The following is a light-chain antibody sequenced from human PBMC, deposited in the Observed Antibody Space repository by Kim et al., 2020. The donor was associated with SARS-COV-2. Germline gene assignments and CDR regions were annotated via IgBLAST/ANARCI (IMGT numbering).Light chain of an antibody. Sequence: QAVVTQEHSLTVSPGGTVTLTCSSSAGAVTSANFPNWLQQKRGQPPRPLIYSTTNRHSWTPARFSGSLLGGRAALTLSAVQPEDEADYYCLLYSAGVRVFGGGTQLTVL. CDR3: LLYSAGVRV. J-gene: IGLJ3*02. CDR2: STT. V-gene: IGLV7-43*01. CDR1: AGAVTSANF.